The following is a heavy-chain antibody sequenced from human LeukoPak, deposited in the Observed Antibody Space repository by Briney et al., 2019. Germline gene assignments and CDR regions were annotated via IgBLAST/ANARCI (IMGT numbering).Heavy chain of an antibody. V-gene: IGHV1-2*02. Sequence: ASVKVSCKASGYTFTGYYMHWVRQAPGQGLEWMGWINPNSGGTNYAQKFQGRVTMTRDTSISTAYMELSRLRSDDMAVYYCARALRATGEIDYWGQGTLVTVSS. CDR2: INPNSGGT. CDR3: ARALRATGEIDY. D-gene: IGHD7-27*01. J-gene: IGHJ4*02. CDR1: GYTFTGYY.